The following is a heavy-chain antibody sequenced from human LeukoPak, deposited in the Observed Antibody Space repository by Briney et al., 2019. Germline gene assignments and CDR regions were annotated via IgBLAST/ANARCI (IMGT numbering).Heavy chain of an antibody. CDR3: ARGNLVGATRY. CDR1: GGSFSGYY. D-gene: IGHD1-26*01. V-gene: IGHV4-34*01. Sequence: SETLSLTCAVYGGSFSGYYWSWIRQPPGKGLEWIGEINHSGSTNYNPSLKSRVTISVDTSKNQFSLKLSSVTAADTAVYYCARGNLVGATRYWGQGTLVTVSS. J-gene: IGHJ4*02. CDR2: INHSGST.